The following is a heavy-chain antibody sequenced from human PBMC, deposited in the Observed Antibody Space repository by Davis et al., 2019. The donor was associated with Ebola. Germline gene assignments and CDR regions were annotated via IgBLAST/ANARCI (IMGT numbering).Heavy chain of an antibody. Sequence: MPSETLSLTCTVSGGSISSYYWSWIRQPPGKGLEWIGHIYYSGSTNYNPSLKSRVTISVDTSKNQFSLKLSSVTAADTAVYYCARDLYYYDSSGYYYGRAGAFDIWGQGTMVTVSS. V-gene: IGHV4-59*01. CDR1: GGSISSYY. CDR2: IYYSGST. D-gene: IGHD3-22*01. J-gene: IGHJ3*02. CDR3: ARDLYYYDSSGYYYGRAGAFDI.